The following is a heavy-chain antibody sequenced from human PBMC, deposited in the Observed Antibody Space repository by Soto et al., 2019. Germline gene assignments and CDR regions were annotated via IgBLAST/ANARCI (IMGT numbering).Heavy chain of an antibody. CDR1: GFTFSTYG. V-gene: IGHV3-30*18. D-gene: IGHD3-10*01. CDR3: AKDFKVSGSHYGTLNYYYGMDV. Sequence: PGGSLRLSCAASGFTFSTYGMQWVRQAPGKGLEWVAVISYDGYLKYYVDAVKGRFTVARDNSKNTLFLEMNSLRVEDTAVYFCAKDFKVSGSHYGTLNYYYGMDVWGQGTTVPVSS. CDR2: ISYDGYLK. J-gene: IGHJ6*02.